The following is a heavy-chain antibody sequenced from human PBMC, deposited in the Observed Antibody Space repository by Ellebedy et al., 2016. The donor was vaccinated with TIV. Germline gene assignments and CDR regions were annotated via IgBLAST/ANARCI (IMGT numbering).Heavy chain of an antibody. CDR3: ARLDTYYYDSSGYPIFDY. CDR1: GGSISSYY. J-gene: IGHJ4*02. CDR2: IYYSGCT. Sequence: MPSETLSLTCTVSGGSISSYYWSWIRQTPGKGLEWIGYIYYSGCTNYNPSLKSRVTIAVDTSKNQFSLKLSSVTAADTAVYYCARLDTYYYDSSGYPIFDYWGQGTLVTVSS. V-gene: IGHV4-59*08. D-gene: IGHD3-22*01.